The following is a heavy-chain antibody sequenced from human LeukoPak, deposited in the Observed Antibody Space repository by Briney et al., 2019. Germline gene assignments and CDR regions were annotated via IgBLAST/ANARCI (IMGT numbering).Heavy chain of an antibody. Sequence: GESLKISCKGSGYSFINYWIGWGRQMPGKGVEWMGIIYPGDSDTRYSPSFQGQVTISADKSISTAYLQWSSLKASDTAMYYCARGSSSSFDPWGQGTLVTVSS. J-gene: IGHJ5*02. V-gene: IGHV5-51*01. CDR3: ARGSSSSFDP. CDR1: GYSFINYW. D-gene: IGHD6-13*01. CDR2: IYPGDSDT.